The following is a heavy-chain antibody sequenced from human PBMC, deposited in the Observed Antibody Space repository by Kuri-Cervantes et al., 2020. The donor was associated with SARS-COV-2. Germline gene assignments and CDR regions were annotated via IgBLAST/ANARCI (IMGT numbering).Heavy chain of an antibody. CDR3: ARHLSRIAAAQIDY. V-gene: IGHV4-59*08. CDR2: IYHSGST. D-gene: IGHD6-13*01. Sequence: SETLSLTCTVSGGSISSYYWSWIRQPPGKGLEWIGSIYHSGSTYYNPSLKSRVTISVDTSKNQFSLKLSSVTAADTAVYYCARHLSRIAAAQIDYWGQGTLVTVSS. J-gene: IGHJ4*02. CDR1: GGSISSYY.